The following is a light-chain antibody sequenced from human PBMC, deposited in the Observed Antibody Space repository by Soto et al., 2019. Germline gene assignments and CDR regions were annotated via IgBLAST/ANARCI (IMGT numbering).Light chain of an antibody. Sequence: QSALTQPRSVSGSPGQSGTISCTGTSSDVDGYNDVSWYQQHPGKAPKLMIYAVSKRPSGVPDRFSGSKSGNTASLTISGLQAEDEADYNCCLYAGSYTFVFGGGTKLTV. V-gene: IGLV2-11*01. CDR3: CLYAGSYTFV. J-gene: IGLJ2*01. CDR2: AVS. CDR1: SSDVDGYND.